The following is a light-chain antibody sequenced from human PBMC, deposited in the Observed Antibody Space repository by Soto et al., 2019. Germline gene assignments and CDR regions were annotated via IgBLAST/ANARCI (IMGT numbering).Light chain of an antibody. CDR2: DVS. CDR1: SRDVGGYNY. J-gene: IGLJ2*01. V-gene: IGLV2-14*01. Sequence: QSALTQPASVSGSPGQSITISCTGNSRDVGGYNYVSWYQQHPGKAPKLMIYDVSNRPSGVSNRFSGSKSGNTASLTISGLQAEDEADYYCSSYTSSSTRVFGGGTKLTVL. CDR3: SSYTSSSTRV.